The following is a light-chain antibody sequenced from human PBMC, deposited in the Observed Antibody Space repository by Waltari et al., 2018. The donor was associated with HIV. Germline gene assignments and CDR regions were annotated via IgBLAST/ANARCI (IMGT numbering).Light chain of an antibody. CDR1: QSVLYSSNNKNY. Sequence: DIVMTQSPDSLAVSLGERATINCKSSQSVLYSSNNKNYLAWYQQKPGQTPKLLIYWASTRESGVPDRFSGSGSGTDFTLTISSLQAEDVAVYYCQQYYSTIYTFGQGTKLEIK. CDR2: WAS. J-gene: IGKJ2*01. CDR3: QQYYSTIYT. V-gene: IGKV4-1*01.